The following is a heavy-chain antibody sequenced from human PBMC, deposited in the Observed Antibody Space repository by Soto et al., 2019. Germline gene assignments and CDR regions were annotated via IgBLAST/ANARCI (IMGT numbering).Heavy chain of an antibody. J-gene: IGHJ4*02. D-gene: IGHD1-26*01. CDR2: IYYSGST. Sequence: PSETLSLTCTVSGGSVSSGSYYWSWIRQPPGKGLEWIGYIYYSGSTNYNPSLKSRVTISVDTSKNQFSLKLSSVTAADTAVYYCARMPTGIVGATFDYWGQGTLVTVS. CDR1: GGSVSSGSYY. CDR3: ARMPTGIVGATFDY. V-gene: IGHV4-61*01.